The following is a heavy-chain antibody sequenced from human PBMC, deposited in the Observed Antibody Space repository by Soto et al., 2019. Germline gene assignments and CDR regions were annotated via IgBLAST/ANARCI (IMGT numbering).Heavy chain of an antibody. D-gene: IGHD3-10*01. J-gene: IGHJ5*02. CDR2: IIPIFGTA. Sequence: SVKVSCKASGGTFSSYSISWARHAPGQGLEWMGGIIPIFGTANYAQKFQGRVTITADESTSTAYMELSSLRSEDTAVYYCARLEMTGSGTNNWFDPWGLGTLVTVSS. CDR1: GGTFSSYS. V-gene: IGHV1-69*13. CDR3: ARLEMTGSGTNNWFDP.